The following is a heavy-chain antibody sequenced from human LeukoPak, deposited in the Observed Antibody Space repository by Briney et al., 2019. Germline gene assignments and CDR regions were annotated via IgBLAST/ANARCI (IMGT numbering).Heavy chain of an antibody. V-gene: IGHV1-69*02. CDR2: IIPILGIA. D-gene: IGHD3-22*01. CDR1: GGTFSSYT. J-gene: IGHJ6*02. Sequence: ASVKVSCKASGGTFSSYTISWVRQAPGQGLEWMGRIIPILGIANYAQKFQGRVTITADKSTSTAYMELSSLRSEDTAVHYCARGLGYYDSSGYYYDNYYGMDVWGQGTTVTVSS. CDR3: ARGLGYYDSSGYYYDNYYGMDV.